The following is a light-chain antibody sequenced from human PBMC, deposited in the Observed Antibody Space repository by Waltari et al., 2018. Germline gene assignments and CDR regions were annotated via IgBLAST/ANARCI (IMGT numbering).Light chain of an antibody. V-gene: IGLV2-23*02. CDR1: SSDVGNYNH. CDR2: QFT. Sequence: QSALTQPASVSGSLGQSITISCTGTSSDVGNYNHVSWFQHHPGFAPKLIIYQFTKRPSGIFNRFSGSKSGNTASLTISGLHAEDEAEYHCCSFVYGGSVVFGGGTKLTVL. J-gene: IGLJ2*01. CDR3: CSFVYGGSVV.